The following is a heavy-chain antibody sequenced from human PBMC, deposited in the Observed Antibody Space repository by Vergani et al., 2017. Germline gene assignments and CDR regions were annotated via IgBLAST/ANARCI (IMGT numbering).Heavy chain of an antibody. CDR1: GSTFSSYA. CDR2: ITSTGATI. Sequence: EVQLVESGGGLVQPGGSLRLSCAASGSTFSSYAMNWVRQSPGKGLEWVSSITSTGATINYADSVKGRFTISRDNAKKFLYLQMNNLRAEDTALYYCASRVSAGGGLDTWGQGTLVTVS. V-gene: IGHV3-48*04. J-gene: IGHJ5*02. CDR3: ASRVSAGGGLDT. D-gene: IGHD2-15*01.